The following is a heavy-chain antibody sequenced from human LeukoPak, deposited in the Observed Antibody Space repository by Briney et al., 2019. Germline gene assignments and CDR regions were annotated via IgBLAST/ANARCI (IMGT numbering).Heavy chain of an antibody. J-gene: IGHJ3*02. V-gene: IGHV3-74*01. CDR3: ARWDAYCSGGRCYSGDFAFDI. CDR1: GFTFSSYW. Sequence: GGSLRLSCAASGFTFSSYWMNWVRQAPGKGLVWVSRIASDGSSTTYADSVEGRFTISRDNAKNSLYLQMNSLRAEDTAVYYCARWDAYCSGGRCYSGDFAFDIWGQGTMVTVSS. CDR2: IASDGSST. D-gene: IGHD2-15*01.